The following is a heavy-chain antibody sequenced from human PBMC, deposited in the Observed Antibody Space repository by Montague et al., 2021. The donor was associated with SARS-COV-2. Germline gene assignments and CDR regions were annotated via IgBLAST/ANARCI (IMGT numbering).Heavy chain of an antibody. Sequence: SLRLSCAASGFTFSSYEMNWVRQAPGKGLEWVSYISSSGSTIYYADSVKGRFTISRDNAKNSLYLQMNSLRAEDAAIYYCASDSGIEIPDYYYSMDVWDQGTTVTASS. D-gene: IGHD5-24*01. CDR1: GFTFSSYE. J-gene: IGHJ6*02. CDR3: ASDSGIEIPDYYYSMDV. CDR2: ISSSGSTI. V-gene: IGHV3-48*03.